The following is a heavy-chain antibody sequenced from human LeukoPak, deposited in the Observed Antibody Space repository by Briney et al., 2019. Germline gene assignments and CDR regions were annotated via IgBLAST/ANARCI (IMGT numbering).Heavy chain of an antibody. CDR2: MYNSGRT. D-gene: IGHD5-18*01. J-gene: IGHJ6*02. CDR3: VGLAKDLKRTAMVIGDDYYGIDV. CDR1: GASIRSHF. Sequence: PSETLSLTCIVSGASIRSHFWSWIRRPPGKALEWIGYMYNSGRTNYNPSLKSRVTISVDTSKNQFSLKLSSVTAADTAVYYCVGLAKDLKRTAMVIGDDYYGIDVWGQGTTVTVSS. V-gene: IGHV4-59*08.